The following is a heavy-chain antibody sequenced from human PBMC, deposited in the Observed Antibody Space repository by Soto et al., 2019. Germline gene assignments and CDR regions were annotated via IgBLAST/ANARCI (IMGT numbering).Heavy chain of an antibody. CDR2: ICYSGST. CDR1: GGSISTYY. CDR3: AREGLTGTIGLYYYYGMDV. D-gene: IGHD1-7*01. J-gene: IGHJ6*02. V-gene: IGHV4-59*01. Sequence: QVQLQESGPGLVKPSETLSLTCTVSGGSISTYYWNWIRQPPGKGLEWIGYICYSGSTNYNPSLXSRVTISVDTSXXXFXLKLSSVTAADTAVYYCAREGLTGTIGLYYYYGMDVWGQGTTVTVSS.